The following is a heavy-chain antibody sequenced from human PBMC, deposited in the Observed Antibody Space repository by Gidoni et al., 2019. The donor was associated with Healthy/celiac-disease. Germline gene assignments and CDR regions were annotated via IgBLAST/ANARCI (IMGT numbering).Heavy chain of an antibody. D-gene: IGHD3-10*01. CDR2: INHSGST. J-gene: IGHJ4*02. CDR1: GGSFSGYY. V-gene: IGHV4-34*01. CDR3: ARAKPSGSYQYYFDY. Sequence: QVQLQQWGAGLLKPSETLSLTCAVYGGSFSGYYWSWIRQPPGKGLEWIGEINHSGSTNYNPSLKSRVTISVDTSKNQFSLKLSSVTAADTAVYYCARAKPSGSYQYYFDYWGQGTLVTVSS.